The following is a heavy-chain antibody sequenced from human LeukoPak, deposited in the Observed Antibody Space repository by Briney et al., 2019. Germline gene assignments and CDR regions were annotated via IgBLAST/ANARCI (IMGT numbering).Heavy chain of an antibody. CDR3: ARESVAMVRGVIAGGWFDP. D-gene: IGHD3-10*01. J-gene: IGHJ5*02. CDR1: GFTFSSYG. Sequence: QTGGSLRLSCAASGFTFSSYGMHWVRQAPGTGLEWVAVISHDGDHKYHADSVKGRFTISRDNSKNTLYLQMNSLRAEDTAVYYCARESVAMVRGVIAGGWFDPWGQGTLVTVSS. CDR2: ISHDGDHK. V-gene: IGHV3-30*12.